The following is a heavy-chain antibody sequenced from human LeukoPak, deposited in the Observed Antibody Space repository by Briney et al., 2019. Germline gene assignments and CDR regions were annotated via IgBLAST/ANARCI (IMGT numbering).Heavy chain of an antibody. D-gene: IGHD3-3*01. CDR1: GGSISSSNW. Sequence: SETLSLTCAVSGGSISSSNWWSWVRQPPGKGLEWIGEIYHSGSTNYNPSLKSRVTISVDKSKNQFSLKLSSVTAADTAVYYCARVGYDFWSGYFNWFDPWGQGTLVTVSS. J-gene: IGHJ5*02. CDR2: IYHSGST. CDR3: ARVGYDFWSGYFNWFDP. V-gene: IGHV4-4*02.